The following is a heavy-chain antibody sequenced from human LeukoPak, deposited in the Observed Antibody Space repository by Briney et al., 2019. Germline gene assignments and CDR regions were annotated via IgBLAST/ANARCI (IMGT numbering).Heavy chain of an antibody. J-gene: IGHJ5*02. V-gene: IGHV4-59*08. CDR2: IYYSGST. CDR3: ARHGLRGDGYNWAANWFDP. Sequence: SETLSLTCTVPGGSISSYYWSWIRQPPGKGLEWIGYIYYSGSTNYNPSLKSRVTISVDTSKNQFYLKLSSVTAADTAVYYCARHGLRGDGYNWAANWFDPWGQGTLVTVSS. D-gene: IGHD5-24*01. CDR1: GGSISSYY.